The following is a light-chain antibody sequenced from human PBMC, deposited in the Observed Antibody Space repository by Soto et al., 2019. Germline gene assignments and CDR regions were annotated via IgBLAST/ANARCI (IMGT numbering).Light chain of an antibody. Sequence: SALTQPASVSGSPGQSITISCTGTSSDVGSHNLVSWYQHYPGEVPKLIIFEASKRPSGVSNRFSGSKSGSTASLTISGLQAEDEAAYSCCSFAGSGIYVFGTGTKVTVL. CDR2: EAS. V-gene: IGLV2-23*01. CDR1: SSDVGSHNL. J-gene: IGLJ1*01. CDR3: CSFAGSGIYV.